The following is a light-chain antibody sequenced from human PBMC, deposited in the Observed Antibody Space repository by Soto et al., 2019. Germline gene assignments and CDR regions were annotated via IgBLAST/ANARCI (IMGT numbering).Light chain of an antibody. Sequence: QSALTQPASVSGSPGQSVTISCTGPRSDIGDSNFISWYQHSPGKAPRLLIYEVNNRPSGVSKRFSGSKAGNTASLTISGLLDEHEADYFCASFRSGTILVFGSRTKGTVL. V-gene: IGLV2-14*01. CDR1: RSDIGDSNF. CDR2: EVN. CDR3: ASFRSGTILV. J-gene: IGLJ1*01.